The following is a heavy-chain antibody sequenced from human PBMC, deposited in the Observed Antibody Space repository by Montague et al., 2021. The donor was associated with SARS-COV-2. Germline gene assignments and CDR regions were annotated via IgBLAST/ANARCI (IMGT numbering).Heavy chain of an antibody. J-gene: IGHJ4*02. CDR1: GGSTKTMRYY. D-gene: IGHD3-10*01. Sequence: SETLSLTCSVSGGSTKTMRYYWAWIRQSPGKGLEWIASVYYTGHTYYTPSLAARTAISLDTSTNHFSLTLSSVVADDTAIYYCATDRAGHYYFDNWGQGTPVIVSS. V-gene: IGHV4-39*07. CDR2: VYYTGHT. CDR3: ATDRAGHYYFDN.